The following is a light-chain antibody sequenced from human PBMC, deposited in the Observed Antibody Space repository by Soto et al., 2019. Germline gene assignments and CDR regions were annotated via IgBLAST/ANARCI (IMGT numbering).Light chain of an antibody. CDR2: EVS. CDR1: NSDVGGYNF. CDR3: SSYTSRSTRV. Sequence: QSALTQPASVSGSPGQSITISCTGTNSDVGGYNFVSWYQQHPGKAPKLIIYEVSNRPSGVSNRFSGSKSANTASLTISGLQAEDEADYYCSSYTSRSTRVFGTGTKLTVL. V-gene: IGLV2-14*01. J-gene: IGLJ1*01.